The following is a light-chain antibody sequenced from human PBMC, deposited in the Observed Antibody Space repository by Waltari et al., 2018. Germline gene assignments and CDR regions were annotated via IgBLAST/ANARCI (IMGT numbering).Light chain of an antibody. CDR2: GIS. V-gene: IGKV3-20*01. Sequence: EIVLTQSPGTLSLSPGESATLSCRASQSVNNNYLAWYQAKPGQAPRLLIYGISLRATGVPDRFSGSGSGTDFTLTISRLEPEDFAVYYCQHYGGSPKYTFGQGTKLEIK. J-gene: IGKJ2*01. CDR1: QSVNNNY. CDR3: QHYGGSPKYT.